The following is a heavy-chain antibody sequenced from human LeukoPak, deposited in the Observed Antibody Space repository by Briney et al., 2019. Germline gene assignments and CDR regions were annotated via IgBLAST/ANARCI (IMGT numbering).Heavy chain of an antibody. Sequence: NPGGSLRLSCAASGFTFSSYSMNWVRQAPGKGLEWVSSISSSSSYIYYADSVKGRFTISRDNSKNTLYLQMNSLRAEDTAVYYRSKIPPSPTAQYYYGMDVWGQGTTVTVSS. CDR2: ISSSSSYI. D-gene: IGHD4-17*01. V-gene: IGHV3-21*04. CDR3: SKIPPSPTAQYYYGMDV. CDR1: GFTFSSYS. J-gene: IGHJ6*02.